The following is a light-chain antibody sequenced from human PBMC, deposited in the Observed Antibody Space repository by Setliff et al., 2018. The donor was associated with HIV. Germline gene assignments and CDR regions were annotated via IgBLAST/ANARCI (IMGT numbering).Light chain of an antibody. J-gene: IGLJ3*02. V-gene: IGLV2-14*03. CDR3: LSYTSASTWV. CDR1: NTDIGAYKY. Sequence: QSVLTQPVSLSGSPGQSITISCTGTNTDIGAYKYVSWYQQHPGRAPKLIIYDVSSRPSGVSSRFSGSKSGNTASLTISGLHSDDEADYYCLSYTSASTWVFGGGTKGTVL. CDR2: DVS.